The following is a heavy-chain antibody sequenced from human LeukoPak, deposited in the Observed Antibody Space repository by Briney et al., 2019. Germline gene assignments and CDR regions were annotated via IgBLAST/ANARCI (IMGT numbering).Heavy chain of an antibody. Sequence: PGGSLRLSCASSGFTFSSFAMSWVRQAPGKGLEWVSVISGSGDGTYYADSVRGRFAISRDNSENTLFLQMNSLTAEDTAVYYCAKGGAQCGGDCYSDYWGQGTLVTVSS. J-gene: IGHJ4*02. CDR3: AKGGAQCGGDCYSDY. D-gene: IGHD2-21*02. CDR2: ISGSGDGT. CDR1: GFTFSSFA. V-gene: IGHV3-23*01.